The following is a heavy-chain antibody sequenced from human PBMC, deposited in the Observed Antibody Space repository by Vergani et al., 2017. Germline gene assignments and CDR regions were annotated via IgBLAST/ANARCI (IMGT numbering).Heavy chain of an antibody. CDR2: ISGSGGST. CDR1: GFTFSSYA. Sequence: EVQLLESGGGLVQPGGSLRLSCAASGFTFSSYAMSWVRQAPGKGLEWVSAISGSGGSTYYADSVKGRFTISRDNSKNTLYLQMNSLRAEDTAVYYCARDMWGDVVVVAGTYYYGMDVWGQGTTVTVSS. J-gene: IGHJ6*02. CDR3: ARDMWGDVVVVAGTYYYGMDV. V-gene: IGHV3-23*01. D-gene: IGHD2-15*01.